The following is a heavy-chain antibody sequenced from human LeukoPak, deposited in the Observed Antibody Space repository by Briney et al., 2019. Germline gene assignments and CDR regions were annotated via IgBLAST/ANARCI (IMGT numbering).Heavy chain of an antibody. J-gene: IGHJ4*02. V-gene: IGHV3-7*05. D-gene: IGHD6-19*01. CDR3: ATGEASGWTF. CDR2: INPGGSTK. CDR1: GFTFSSYS. Sequence: PGGSLRLSCAASGFTFSSYSMSWVRQAPGRGLEWVANINPGGSTKLYVDSVKGRFTISRDNAQNSLYLQMNSLRAEDTAVYYCATGEASGWTFGGQGTLVTVSS.